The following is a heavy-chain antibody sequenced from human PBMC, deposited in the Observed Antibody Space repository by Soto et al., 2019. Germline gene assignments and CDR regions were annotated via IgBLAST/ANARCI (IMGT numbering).Heavy chain of an antibody. D-gene: IGHD3-22*01. V-gene: IGHV1-69*01. CDR3: ARGVHYDRSAYYYFY. CDR1: GGTFSSYA. CDR2: IIPIFGTA. Sequence: QVQLVQSGAEVKKPGSSVKVSCKASGGTFSSYAIDWVRQAPGQGLEWMGGIIPIFGTANYAQKFQGRITITADESTSTAYMELRSLRSDDTAVYYCARGVHYDRSAYYYFYWGQGTLVTVSS. J-gene: IGHJ4*02.